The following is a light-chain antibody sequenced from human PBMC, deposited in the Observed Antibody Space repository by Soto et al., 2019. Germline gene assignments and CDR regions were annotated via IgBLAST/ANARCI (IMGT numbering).Light chain of an antibody. J-gene: IGKJ4*01. CDR2: CXS. V-gene: IGKV1-39*01. CDR1: QNIYIY. CDR3: QQCKDSTST. Sequence: DIHMTQSPSSLSASVGDRVTITXRASQNIYIYLHWYQQEQGXAPKXXXDCXSSLQRGGPSRLSGSGSVTEFTLTISSLQSEYFAVYYFQQCKDSTSTFGRGTKVEIK.